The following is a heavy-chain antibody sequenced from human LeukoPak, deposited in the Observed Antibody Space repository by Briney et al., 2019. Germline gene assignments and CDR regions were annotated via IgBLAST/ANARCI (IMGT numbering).Heavy chain of an antibody. J-gene: IGHJ4*02. Sequence: SETLSLTCTVSGGSISSYYWSWIRQPPGKGLEWIGYIYYSGSTNYNPSLKSRVTISVVTSKNQFSLELSSVTAADTAVYYCARRQVGGYLFDYWGQGTLVTVSS. CDR3: ARRQVGGYLFDY. CDR1: GGSISSYY. CDR2: IYYSGST. V-gene: IGHV4-59*01. D-gene: IGHD3-10*01.